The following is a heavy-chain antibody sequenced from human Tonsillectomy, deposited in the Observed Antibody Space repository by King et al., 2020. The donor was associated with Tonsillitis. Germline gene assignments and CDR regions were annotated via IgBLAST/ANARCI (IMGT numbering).Heavy chain of an antibody. V-gene: IGHV3-33*01. D-gene: IGHD6-13*01. CDR2: IWYDVSNK. CDR3: ARGEIAADAPFDY. CDR1: GFTFSSYG. J-gene: IGHJ4*02. Sequence: VQLVESGGGVVQPGRSLRLSCEASGFTFSSYGMHWVRQAPGKGMEWVAVIWYDVSNKYYADSVKGRFTISRDNSKNTLYLQMNSLRVEDTALYYCARGEIAADAPFDYWGQGTLVTVSS.